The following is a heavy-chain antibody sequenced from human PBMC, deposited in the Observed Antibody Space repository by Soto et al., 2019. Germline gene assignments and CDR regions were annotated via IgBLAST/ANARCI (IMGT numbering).Heavy chain of an antibody. CDR3: ARYEYGNSLYGVDV. CDR1: GESFSGYY. D-gene: IGHD1-7*01. V-gene: IGHV4-34*02. J-gene: IGHJ6*02. CDR2: VDHRGST. Sequence: QVHLQQRGAGLLKPSETLSLNCVVSGESFSGYYWSWIRQTPGMGLEWIGEVDHRGSTTYNPSLKTRASISIDSSKNLFSLERTSVTAADTALYFCARYEYGNSLYGVDVWGQGTRVTVSS.